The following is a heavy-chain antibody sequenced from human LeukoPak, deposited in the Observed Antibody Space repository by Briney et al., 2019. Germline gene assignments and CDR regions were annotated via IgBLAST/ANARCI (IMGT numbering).Heavy chain of an antibody. Sequence: SQTLSLTCAISGDSVSSNSSWNWIRQSPSRGLEWLGRTYYRSKWYNDYGVSVKSRININPDTSKNHFSLHLSSVNPEDSALYYCVRGGQGDGHSADEGFDIWGQGTMVTVS. V-gene: IGHV6-1*01. CDR2: TYYRSKWYN. D-gene: IGHD5-18*01. CDR3: VRGGQGDGHSADEGFDI. J-gene: IGHJ3*02. CDR1: GDSVSSNSS.